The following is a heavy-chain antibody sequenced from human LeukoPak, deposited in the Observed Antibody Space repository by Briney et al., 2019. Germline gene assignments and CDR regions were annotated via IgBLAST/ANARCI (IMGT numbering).Heavy chain of an antibody. J-gene: IGHJ4*02. CDR2: IIPILGIA. D-gene: IGHD3-22*01. V-gene: IGHV1-69*04. CDR1: GGTFSSYA. CDR3: ARDDSSGYYWGYFDY. Sequence: SVKVSCKASGGTFSSYAISWVRQAPGKGLEWMGRIIPILGIANYAQKFQGRVTITADKSTSTAYMELSSLRSEDTAVYYCARDDSSGYYWGYFDYWGPGSLLTVSS.